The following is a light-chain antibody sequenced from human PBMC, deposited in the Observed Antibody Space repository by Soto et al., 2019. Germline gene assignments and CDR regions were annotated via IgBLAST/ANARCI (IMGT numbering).Light chain of an antibody. CDR2: KAS. J-gene: IGKJ1*01. V-gene: IGKV1-5*03. CDR1: QSISSW. CDR3: QQYNSLWT. Sequence: DIQMTQSPSTLSASVGDRVTITCRASQSISSWLAWYQQKPGKAPKLLIYKASSLESGVPSRFSGSGSGTEFTLTSSSLQPEDFATYYCQQYNSLWTFGQGTKVEIK.